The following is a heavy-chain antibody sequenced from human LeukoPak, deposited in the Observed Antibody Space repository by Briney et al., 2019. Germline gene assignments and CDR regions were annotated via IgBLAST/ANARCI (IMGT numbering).Heavy chain of an antibody. J-gene: IGHJ5*02. V-gene: IGHV3-33*01. D-gene: IGHD3-9*01. Sequence: GGSLRLSCAASGLTFSSYGMHWVHQAPGKGLEWVAVIWYDGSNKYYADSVKGRFTISRDNSKNTLYLQMNSLRAEDTAVYYCARESLDYDILTGYSFDPWGQGTLVTVSS. CDR2: IWYDGSNK. CDR3: ARESLDYDILTGYSFDP. CDR1: GLTFSSYG.